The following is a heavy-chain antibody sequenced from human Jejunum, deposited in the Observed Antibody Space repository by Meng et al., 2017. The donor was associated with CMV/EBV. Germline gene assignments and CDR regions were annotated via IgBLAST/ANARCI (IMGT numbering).Heavy chain of an antibody. D-gene: IGHD2-2*01. V-gene: IGHV4-34*01. Sequence: AVYGESFGDNFWSWIRQPPGKGLEWIGEINHGGGTNYNPSLKSQVTISVDTSKTQFSLKLTSATAADTAVYYCARELVPAVPFDFWGQGTLVTVSS. CDR2: INHGGGT. CDR3: ARELVPAVPFDF. J-gene: IGHJ4*02. CDR1: GESFGDNF.